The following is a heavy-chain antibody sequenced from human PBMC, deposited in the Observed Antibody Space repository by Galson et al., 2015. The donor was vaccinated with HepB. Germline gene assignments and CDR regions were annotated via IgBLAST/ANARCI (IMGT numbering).Heavy chain of an antibody. CDR2: MNPNSDNT. V-gene: IGHV1-8*01. CDR1: GYTFTSYD. J-gene: IGHJ5*02. Sequence: SVKVSCKASGYTFTSYDINWVRQATGQGLEWMGWMNPNSDNTGYAQKFQGRVTMTRNTFISTAYMELRSLKPEDTAIYYCARVDISVAGGRRFDPWGQGTLATVSS. CDR3: ARVDISVAGGRRFDP. D-gene: IGHD6-19*01.